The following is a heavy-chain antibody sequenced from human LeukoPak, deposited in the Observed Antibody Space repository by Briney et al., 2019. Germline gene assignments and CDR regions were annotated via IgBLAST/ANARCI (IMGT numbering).Heavy chain of an antibody. CDR1: GGSISSYY. CDR2: ISHSGST. Sequence: SETLSLTCTVSGGSISSYYWSWIRQPPGKGLEWIGYISHSGSTNYNPSLKSRVTISVDTSKNQFSLKLSSVTAADTAVYYCARYYCAGVCYYFQHWGQGTLVTVSS. J-gene: IGHJ1*01. CDR3: ARYYCAGVCYYFQH. D-gene: IGHD2-21*02. V-gene: IGHV4-59*01.